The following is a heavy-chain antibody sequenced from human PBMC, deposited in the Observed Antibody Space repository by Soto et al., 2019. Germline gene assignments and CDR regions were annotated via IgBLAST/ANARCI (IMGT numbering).Heavy chain of an antibody. CDR1: GGSISSGGYY. V-gene: IGHV4-61*08. CDR3: ARDNNYDSSGLIDH. Sequence: SETLSLTCTVSGGSISSGGYYWSWIRQPPGKGLEWIGYIYYSGSANYNPSLKSRVTISVDTSKNQFSLKLSSVTAADTAVYYCARDNNYDSSGLIDHWGQGTLVTVSS. D-gene: IGHD3-22*01. J-gene: IGHJ4*02. CDR2: IYYSGSA.